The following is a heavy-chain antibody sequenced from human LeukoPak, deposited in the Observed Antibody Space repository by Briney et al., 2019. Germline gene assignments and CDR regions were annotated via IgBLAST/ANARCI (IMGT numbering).Heavy chain of an antibody. CDR3: AREGAQSYGDSYYFDY. Sequence: PSETLSLTCAVYGGSFSGYYWSWIRQPPGKGLEWIGEINHSGSTNYNPSLKSRVTISVDTSKNQFSLKLSSVTAADTAVYYCAREGAQSYGDSYYFDYWGQGTLVTVSS. J-gene: IGHJ4*02. CDR1: GGSFSGYY. CDR2: INHSGST. V-gene: IGHV4-34*01. D-gene: IGHD4-17*01.